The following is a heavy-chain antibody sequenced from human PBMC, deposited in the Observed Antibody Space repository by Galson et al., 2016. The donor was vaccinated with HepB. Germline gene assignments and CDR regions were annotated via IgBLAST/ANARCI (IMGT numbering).Heavy chain of an antibody. V-gene: IGHV1-8*02. CDR1: GYTFTSYD. Sequence: SVKVSCKASGYTFTSYDIHWVRQATGQGLERMGWMNPNSGNTCYAQTSQGRVTITRSTSKSTVYMELSSLSSEDMAMYYCARVEYASSIGANRFAYWGQGTLVTVSS. D-gene: IGHD6-6*01. J-gene: IGHJ4*02. CDR3: ARVEYASSIGANRFAY. CDR2: MNPNSGNT.